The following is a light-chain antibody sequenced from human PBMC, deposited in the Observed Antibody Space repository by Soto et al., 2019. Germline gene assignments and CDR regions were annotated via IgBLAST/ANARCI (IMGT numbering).Light chain of an antibody. CDR3: QSYDSSLSGSNV. CDR1: SSNIGAGYD. J-gene: IGLJ1*01. CDR2: GNS. V-gene: IGLV1-40*01. Sequence: QSALTQPPSVSGAPGQRVTISCTGSSSNIGAGYDVHWYQQLPGTAPKLLIYGNSNRPSGVPDRFSGSKSGTSASLAITGLQGEDEADYYCQSYDSSLSGSNVFGTGTKLTVL.